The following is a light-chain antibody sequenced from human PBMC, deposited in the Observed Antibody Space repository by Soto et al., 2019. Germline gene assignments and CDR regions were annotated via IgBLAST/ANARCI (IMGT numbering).Light chain of an antibody. CDR1: QSVNSN. CDR2: DAS. J-gene: IGKJ2*01. V-gene: IGKV3-15*01. Sequence: EIVMTQSPATLAMSPGERATLSCRASQSVNSNLAWYQQKPGQAPRLLIYDASTWAPGVPARFSGSGSGTEFTLTISSLRSEDFAVYYCQQYNNWPFTFGQGTKLEIK. CDR3: QQYNNWPFT.